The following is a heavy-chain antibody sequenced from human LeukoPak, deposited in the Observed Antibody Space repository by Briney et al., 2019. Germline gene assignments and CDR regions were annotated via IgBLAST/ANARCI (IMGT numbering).Heavy chain of an antibody. CDR1: GGSISSYY. CDR2: IYYSGST. Sequence: SETLSLTCTVSGGSISSYYWSWIRQPPGKGLEWIGYIYYSGSTNYNPSLKSRVTISVDTSKNQFSLKLSSVTAADTAVYYCARHALTVLSSSWSYYFDYWGQGTLVTVSS. CDR3: ARHALTVLSSSWSYYFDY. J-gene: IGHJ4*02. D-gene: IGHD6-13*01. V-gene: IGHV4-59*08.